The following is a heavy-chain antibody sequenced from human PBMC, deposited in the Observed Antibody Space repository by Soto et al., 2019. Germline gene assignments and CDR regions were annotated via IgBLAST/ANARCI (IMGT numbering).Heavy chain of an antibody. D-gene: IGHD4-4*01. V-gene: IGHV3-23*01. CDR3: AKDYTVRDYSNYISLFDS. CDR1: GFTFSMYA. CDR2: IIENGATT. Sequence: PGGSLRLSCAASGFTFSMYAMSWVRLAPGKGLEWVSGIIENGATTYYSDSVKGRFTISRDNSKNMVYLQMNSLRAEDTAVYYCAKDYTVRDYSNYISLFDSWGQGTLVTVSS. J-gene: IGHJ4*02.